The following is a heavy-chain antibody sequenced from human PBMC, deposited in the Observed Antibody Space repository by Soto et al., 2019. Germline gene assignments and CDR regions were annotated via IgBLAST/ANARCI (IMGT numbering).Heavy chain of an antibody. CDR2: INPSGGST. D-gene: IGHD3-3*01. CDR3: ARTYYDFWSGYYTSVYGMDV. J-gene: IGHJ6*02. CDR1: GYTFTSYY. Sequence: ASVKVSCKASGYTFTSYYMHWVRQAPGQGLEWMGIINPSGGSTSYAQKFQGRVTMTRDTSTSTVYMELSSLRSEDTAVYYCARTYYDFWSGYYTSVYGMDVWGQGTTVTVSS. V-gene: IGHV1-46*01.